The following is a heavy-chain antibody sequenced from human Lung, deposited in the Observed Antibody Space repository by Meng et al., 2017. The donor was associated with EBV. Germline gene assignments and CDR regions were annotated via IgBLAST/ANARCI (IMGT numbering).Heavy chain of an antibody. CDR3: AREKPLVFTTWPPDY. V-gene: IGHV7-4-1*02. D-gene: IGHD1-1*01. CDR2: INTNSGNP. J-gene: IGHJ4*02. Sequence: QVQLVQSGSELKKPGASVKVSCKASGYSFTDYHMNWVRQAPGQGLEWMGWINTNSGNPTYAQGFTERFVFSLDTSVNTAYLQISSLQAEDTAVYFCAREKPLVFTTWPPDYWGQGTLVTVSS. CDR1: GYSFTDYH.